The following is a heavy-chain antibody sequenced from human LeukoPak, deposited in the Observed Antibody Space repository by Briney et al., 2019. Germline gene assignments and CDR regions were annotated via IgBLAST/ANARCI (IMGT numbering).Heavy chain of an antibody. D-gene: IGHD6-19*01. CDR3: AKSSAQWLDDAFDI. CDR1: GFTFDDYA. CDR2: ISWNSGSI. V-gene: IGHV3-9*03. J-gene: IGHJ3*02. Sequence: GGSLRLSCAASGFTFDDYAMHWVRQAPGKGLEWVSGISWNSGSIGYADSVKGRFTISRDNAKNSLYLQMNSLRAEDMALYYCAKSSAQWLDDAFDIWGQGTMVTVSS.